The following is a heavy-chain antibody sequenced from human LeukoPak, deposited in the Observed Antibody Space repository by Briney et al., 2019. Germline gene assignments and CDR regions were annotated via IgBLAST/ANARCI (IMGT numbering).Heavy chain of an antibody. CDR2: INPSRNT. Sequence: SETLSLTCAVFGGSFSGYYWNWIRQPPGKGLEWIGQINPSRNTNYNPSLKSRVTISVDTSKNQFSLKLSSVTAADTAVYYCARHVVDDYGDYGGWFDPWGQGALVTVSS. V-gene: IGHV4-34*01. D-gene: IGHD4-17*01. J-gene: IGHJ5*02. CDR3: ARHVVDDYGDYGGWFDP. CDR1: GGSFSGYY.